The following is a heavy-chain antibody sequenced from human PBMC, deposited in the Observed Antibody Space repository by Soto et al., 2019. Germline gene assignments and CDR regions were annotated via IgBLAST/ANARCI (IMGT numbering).Heavy chain of an antibody. J-gene: IGHJ4*02. CDR1: GGSISSGGYY. D-gene: IGHD3-22*01. V-gene: IGHV4-31*03. Sequence: SETLSLTCTVSGGSISSGGYYWSWIRQHPGKGLEWIGYIYYSGSTYYNPSLKSRVTISVDTSKNQFSLKLSSVTAADTAVYYCARAATYDSSLYYFDYWGQGTLVTVSS. CDR2: IYYSGST. CDR3: ARAATYDSSLYYFDY.